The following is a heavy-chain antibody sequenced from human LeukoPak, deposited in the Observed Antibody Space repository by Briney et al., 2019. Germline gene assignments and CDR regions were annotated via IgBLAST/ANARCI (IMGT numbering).Heavy chain of an antibody. CDR3: ARRGGDIVVVPAAIVYYYYYMDV. D-gene: IGHD2-2*01. CDR2: IKQDGSEK. Sequence: PGGSLRLSCAASRFTFSSYWMSWVRQAPGKGLEWVANIKQDGSEKYYVDSVKGRFTISRDNAKNSLYLQMNSLRAEDTAVYYCARRGGDIVVVPAAIVYYYYYMDVWGKGTTVTVSS. V-gene: IGHV3-7*01. J-gene: IGHJ6*03. CDR1: RFTFSSYW.